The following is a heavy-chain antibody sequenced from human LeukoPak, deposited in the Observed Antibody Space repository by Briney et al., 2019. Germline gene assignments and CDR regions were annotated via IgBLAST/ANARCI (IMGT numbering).Heavy chain of an antibody. CDR2: IYYSGST. CDR1: GGSISSYY. J-gene: IGHJ5*02. D-gene: IGHD6-13*01. CDR3: APRPIVTASRGGT. V-gene: IGHV4-59*01. Sequence: SETLSLTCTVSGGSISSYYWSWIRQPPGKGLEWIGYIYYSGSTNYNPSLKSRVTISVDTSKNQFSLKLSSVTAADTAVYYCAPRPIVTASRGGTWGQGTLVTVSS.